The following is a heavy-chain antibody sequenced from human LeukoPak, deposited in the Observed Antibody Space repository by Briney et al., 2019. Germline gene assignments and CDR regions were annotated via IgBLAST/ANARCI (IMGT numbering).Heavy chain of an antibody. Sequence: PGGSLRLSCAASGFTFSSYSMNWVRQAPGKGLEWVSSISSSSSYIYYADSVKGRFTISRDNAKNSLYLQMNSLRAEDTAVYYCARVEILWCPPDYWGQGTLVTVSS. D-gene: IGHD2-21*01. V-gene: IGHV3-21*01. CDR1: GFTFSSYS. CDR2: ISSSSSYI. CDR3: ARVEILWCPPDY. J-gene: IGHJ4*02.